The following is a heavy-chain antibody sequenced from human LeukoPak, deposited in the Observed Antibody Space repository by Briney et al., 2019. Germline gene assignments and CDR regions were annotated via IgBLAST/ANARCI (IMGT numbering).Heavy chain of an antibody. V-gene: IGHV4-39*01. CDR2: IYYSGST. D-gene: IGHD1-1*01. CDR1: GGSISSSSYY. CDR3: ARTYNWNANDAFDI. Sequence: PSETLSLTCTVSGGSISSSSYYWGWIRQPPGEGLEWIGTIYYSGSTYYNPSLKSRVTISVDTSKNQFSLKPSSVTAADSAVYYCARTYNWNANDAFDIWGQGTMVTVSS. J-gene: IGHJ3*02.